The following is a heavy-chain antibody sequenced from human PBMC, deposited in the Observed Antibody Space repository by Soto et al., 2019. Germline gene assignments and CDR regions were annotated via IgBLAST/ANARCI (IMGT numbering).Heavy chain of an antibody. V-gene: IGHV1-2*04. CDR3: ARGHPPAAGPCVGF. CDR2: TNPNSRDT. CDR1: GSTLANSY. D-gene: IGHD2-21*01. J-gene: IGHJ4*01. Sequence: VKALSLAAGSTLANSYIHWVPQAPGKGLEWMGWTNPNSRDTKNSQKFQDLVTMTRGASTRTAYMALRRLRADHPAVYYRARGHPPAAGPCVGFWAHGTRVTGSS.